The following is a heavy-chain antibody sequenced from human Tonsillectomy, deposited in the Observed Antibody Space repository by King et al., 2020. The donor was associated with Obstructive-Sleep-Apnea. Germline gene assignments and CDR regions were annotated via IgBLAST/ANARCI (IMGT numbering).Heavy chain of an antibody. CDR3: ARDLGCSGRIVAYYGMDV. Sequence: VQLVESGGGLVKPGGSLRLSCAASGFTFISYSMNWVRQAPGKGLEWVSSISSSSSYINYADSGKGRFTISRDNAKNSLYLQMNSLRAEDTAVYYCARDLGCSGRIVAYYGMDVWGQGTTVTVSS. CDR2: ISSSSSYI. V-gene: IGHV3-21*01. CDR1: GFTFISYS. J-gene: IGHJ6*02. D-gene: IGHD3-10*02.